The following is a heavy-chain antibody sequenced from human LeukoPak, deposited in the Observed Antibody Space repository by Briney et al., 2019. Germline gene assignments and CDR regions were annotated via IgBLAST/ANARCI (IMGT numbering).Heavy chain of an antibody. Sequence: GASLKISCKGAGYSFTSYWIGWVRQMPGKGLEWMGIIYPGDSDTRYSPSFQGQVTISADKSISTAYLQWSSLKASDTAMYYCARHRRYYYDSSGYYWFDPWGQGTLVTVSS. CDR2: IYPGDSDT. CDR1: GYSFTSYW. V-gene: IGHV5-51*01. CDR3: ARHRRYYYDSSGYYWFDP. D-gene: IGHD3-22*01. J-gene: IGHJ5*02.